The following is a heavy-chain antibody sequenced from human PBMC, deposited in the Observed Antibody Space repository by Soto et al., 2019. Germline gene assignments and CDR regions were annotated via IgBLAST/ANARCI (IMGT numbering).Heavy chain of an antibody. CDR3: ARDGQYRTDGFDI. CDR1: GFTYSSHG. V-gene: IGHV3-23*01. D-gene: IGHD5-12*01. Sequence: PGVSLRLSCAASGFTYSSHGMSWVRQAPGKGLEWIAGLSRGGGSTYYADSVKGRYTISRDNSKNTLDLIMNSLRVEDTALYYCARDGQYRTDGFDIWGQGTMVTVSS. CDR2: LSRGGGST. J-gene: IGHJ3*02.